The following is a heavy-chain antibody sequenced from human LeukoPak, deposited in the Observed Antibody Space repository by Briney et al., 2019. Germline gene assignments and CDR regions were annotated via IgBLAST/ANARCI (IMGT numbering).Heavy chain of an antibody. V-gene: IGHV3-30-3*01. Sequence: GGSPRLSFADSGFTFSSYAMHWVRHAPGKGLEWVAVISYDGSNKYYADSVKGRFTISRDNSKNTLYLQINSLRAEDTAVYYCARDQKGRSVGGSGWYNYWGQGTLVTVSS. CDR3: ARDQKGRSVGGSGWYNY. CDR2: ISYDGSNK. CDR1: GFTFSSYA. J-gene: IGHJ4*02. D-gene: IGHD6-19*01.